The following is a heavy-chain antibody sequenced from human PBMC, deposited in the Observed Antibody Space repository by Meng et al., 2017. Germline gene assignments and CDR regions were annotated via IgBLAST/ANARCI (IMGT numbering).Heavy chain of an antibody. J-gene: IGHJ4*02. CDR1: GFTFSSYS. V-gene: IGHV3-21*01. Sequence: GESLKISCAASGFTFSSYSMNWVRQASGKGLEWVSSISSSSSYIYYADSVKGRFTISRDNAKNSLYLQMNSLRAEDTAVYYCARNQRGYSSVVCWGQGTLVTVSS. D-gene: IGHD6-19*01. CDR2: ISSSSSYI. CDR3: ARNQRGYSSVVC.